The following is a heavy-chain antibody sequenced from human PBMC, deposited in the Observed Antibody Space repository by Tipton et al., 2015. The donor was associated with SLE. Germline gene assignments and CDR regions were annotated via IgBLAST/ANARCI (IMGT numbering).Heavy chain of an antibody. CDR2: IFYSGGT. CDR1: GGSISDYY. Sequence: TLSLTCTVSGGSISDYYWTWIRQPPGKGLEWIGYIFYSGGTNYNPSLKSRVTISGDTSKNQFSLRLSSVTAADTAVYYCAGGELRYGDYDFYYWGPGSLVTVSS. CDR3: AGGELRYGDYDFYY. D-gene: IGHD4-17*01. J-gene: IGHJ4*01. V-gene: IGHV4-59*01.